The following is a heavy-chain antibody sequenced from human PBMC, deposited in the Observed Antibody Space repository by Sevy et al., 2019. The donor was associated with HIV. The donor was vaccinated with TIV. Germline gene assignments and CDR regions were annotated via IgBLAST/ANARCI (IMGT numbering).Heavy chain of an antibody. J-gene: IGHJ4*02. CDR3: ARTYYDSSGSNY. CDR1: GGSFSGYY. CDR2: INHSGST. Sequence: SETLCLTCAVYGGSFSGYYWSWIRHPPGKGLEWIGEINHSGSTNYNPSLKSRVTISVDTSKNQFSLKLSSVTAADTAVYYCARTYYDSSGSNYWGQGTLVTVSS. D-gene: IGHD3-22*01. V-gene: IGHV4-34*01.